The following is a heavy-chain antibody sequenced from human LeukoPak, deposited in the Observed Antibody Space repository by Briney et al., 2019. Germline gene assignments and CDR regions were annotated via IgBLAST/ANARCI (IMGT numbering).Heavy chain of an antibody. Sequence: GGSLRLSCAASGFTFSTDAMNWVRQAPGKGLEWVSVIYSGGSTYYADSVKGRFTISRDNSKNTLYLQMNSLRAEDTAVYYCARDGRRWDYWGQGTLVTVSS. CDR1: GFTFSTDA. CDR2: IYSGGST. V-gene: IGHV3-66*01. D-gene: IGHD5/OR15-5a*01. CDR3: ARDGRRWDY. J-gene: IGHJ4*02.